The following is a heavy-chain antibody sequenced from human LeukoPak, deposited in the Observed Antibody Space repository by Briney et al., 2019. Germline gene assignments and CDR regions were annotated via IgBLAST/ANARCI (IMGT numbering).Heavy chain of an antibody. CDR1: SGSISSSSYY. J-gene: IGHJ5*02. CDR3: ARHTIRGVSHWIDP. CDR2: INHSGRT. Sequence: SETLSLTCTVSSGSISSSSYYWGWIRQPPGEGREWIGFINHSGRTYYNPSLKSRITISVDTPNNQFSLKLSSVIAADTALYFCARHTIRGVSHWIDPWGQGTQVTVSS. D-gene: IGHD3-10*01. V-gene: IGHV4-39*01.